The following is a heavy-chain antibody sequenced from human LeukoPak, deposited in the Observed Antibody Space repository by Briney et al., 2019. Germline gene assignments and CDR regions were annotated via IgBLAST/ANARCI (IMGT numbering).Heavy chain of an antibody. V-gene: IGHV4-39*01. CDR3: ARAGGYYDSSGYTNFDY. Sequence: PSETLSLTCTVSGGSISSSSYYWGWIRQPPGKGLEWIGSIYYSGSIYYNPSLKSRVTISVDTSKNQFSLKLSSVTAADTAVYYCARAGGYYDSSGYTNFDYWGQGTLVTVSS. CDR2: IYYSGSI. J-gene: IGHJ4*02. CDR1: GGSISSSSYY. D-gene: IGHD3-22*01.